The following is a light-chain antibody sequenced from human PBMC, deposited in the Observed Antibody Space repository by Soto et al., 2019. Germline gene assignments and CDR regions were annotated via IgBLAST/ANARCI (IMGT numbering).Light chain of an antibody. CDR1: QSVSSY. CDR2: DAS. V-gene: IGKV3-11*01. CDR3: QQRSNWRYT. J-gene: IGKJ2*01. Sequence: EFVLTQSPGTLSLSPGERATLSCRASQSVSSYLAWYQQKPGQAPRLLIYDASNRATGIPARFSGSGSGTDFTLTISSLEPEDFAVYYCQQRSNWRYTFGQGTKVDIK.